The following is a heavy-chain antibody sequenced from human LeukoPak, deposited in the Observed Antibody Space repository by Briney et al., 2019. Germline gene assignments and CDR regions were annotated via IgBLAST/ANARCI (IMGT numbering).Heavy chain of an antibody. D-gene: IGHD2-2*01. CDR1: GFTFSTYA. Sequence: GGSLSLSCAASGFTFSTYAMHWFRQAPGKGLEYVSAISTNGDSTYYADSVKGRFTISRDNSKNTLFLQMGSLRADDMAVYYCARWGSTSCYDYWGQGTLVTVSS. CDR2: ISTNGDST. V-gene: IGHV3-64*02. J-gene: IGHJ4*02. CDR3: ARWGSTSCYDY.